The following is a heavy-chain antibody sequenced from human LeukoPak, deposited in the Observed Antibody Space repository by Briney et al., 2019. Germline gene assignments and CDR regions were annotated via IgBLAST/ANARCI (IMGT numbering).Heavy chain of an antibody. J-gene: IGHJ4*02. CDR2: ITGSGGST. D-gene: IGHD2-21*01. V-gene: IGHV3-23*01. CDR1: GFTFNNYA. Sequence: GGSLRLSCAASGFTFNNYAMSWVRQAPGKGLEWVSRITGSGGSTYYGDSVKGRFTISRDNSKNTLYLQMNSLRAEDTAVYYCAKAPVTTCRGAYCYPFDYWGQGTLVTVSS. CDR3: AKAPVTTCRGAYCYPFDY.